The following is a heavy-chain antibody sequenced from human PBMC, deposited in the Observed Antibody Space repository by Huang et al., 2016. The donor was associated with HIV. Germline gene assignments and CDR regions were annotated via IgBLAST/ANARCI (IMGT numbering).Heavy chain of an antibody. CDR2: IDYSGST. CDR1: GGSISTHY. CDR3: ARDHHDFWRGYRRMYFFDH. Sequence: QVQLQESGPGLVKPSETLSLTCTVSGGSISTHYWSWIRQPPGKGLEWIWSIDYSGSTNYSPSLKSRVTILLDTSKNQFSLRVNSVTAADTAMYYCARDHHDFWRGYRRMYFFDHWGQGTLVTVSS. D-gene: IGHD3-3*01. V-gene: IGHV4-59*11. J-gene: IGHJ4*02.